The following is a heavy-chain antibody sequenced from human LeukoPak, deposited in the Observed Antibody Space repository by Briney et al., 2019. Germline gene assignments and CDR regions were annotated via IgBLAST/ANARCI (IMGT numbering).Heavy chain of an antibody. J-gene: IGHJ4*02. CDR3: ARQSGRGTKGFDS. Sequence: PSETLSLTCAVYGGSFSAYSWSWIRQPPGKGLEWIGEINHSGSTNYNPSLKSRVTFSVDTSKTQISLKLNSVTAADTAVYYCARQSGRGTKGFDSWGQGTLVTVSS. D-gene: IGHD1-14*01. V-gene: IGHV4-34*01. CDR2: INHSGST. CDR1: GGSFSAYS.